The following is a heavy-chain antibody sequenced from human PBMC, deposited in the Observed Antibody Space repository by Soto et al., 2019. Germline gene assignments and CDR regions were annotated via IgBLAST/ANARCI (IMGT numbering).Heavy chain of an antibody. CDR3: ARMVRGNSNFDY. D-gene: IGHD3-10*01. CDR2: VYYSGST. J-gene: IGHJ4*02. Sequence: PSETLSLTCTVSGGSIRSSSFYWGWIRQSPGKGLEWIGYVYYSGSTDYNPSLKSRVTISVDTSKNQFSLNLNSVTAADTAVYFCARMVRGNSNFDYWGQGTLVTVSS. V-gene: IGHV4-39*01. CDR1: GGSIRSSSFY.